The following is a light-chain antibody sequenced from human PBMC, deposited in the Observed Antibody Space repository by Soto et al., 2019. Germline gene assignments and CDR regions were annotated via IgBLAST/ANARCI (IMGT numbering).Light chain of an antibody. CDR2: DAS. Sequence: DIQMTQTPSSLSASVGDRVTTTCQASQNNNNYLNWYQQKPGRAPKLLIYDASNLEAGVPSRCRGSGSGTDFTFTNSRLQPEDIATYYCQQYENLPTFGQGTRLEIK. V-gene: IGKV1-33*01. CDR3: QQYENLPT. J-gene: IGKJ5*01. CDR1: QNNNNY.